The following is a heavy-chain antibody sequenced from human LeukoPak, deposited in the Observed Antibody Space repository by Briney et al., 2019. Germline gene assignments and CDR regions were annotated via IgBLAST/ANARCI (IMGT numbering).Heavy chain of an antibody. Sequence: PGGSLRLSCAASGFTFSSYVMSWVRQTPGKGLEWVSYISASGATTYFADSVKGRFIISRDNSKNTPYLQMNSLRAEDTAVYYCAKEPSGWFPRSWFDPWGQGTLVTVSS. J-gene: IGHJ5*02. CDR3: AKEPSGWFPRSWFDP. CDR2: ISASGATT. V-gene: IGHV3-23*01. D-gene: IGHD6-19*01. CDR1: GFTFSSYV.